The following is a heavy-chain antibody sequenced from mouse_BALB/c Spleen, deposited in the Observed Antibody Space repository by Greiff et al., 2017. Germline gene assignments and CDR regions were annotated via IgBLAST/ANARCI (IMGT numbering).Heavy chain of an antibody. CDR2: ILPGSGST. V-gene: IGHV1-9*01. Sequence: VQLVESGAELMKPGASVKISCKATGYTFSSYWIEWVKQRPGHGLEWIGEILPGSGSTNYNEKFKGKATFTADTSSNTAYMQLSSLTSEDSAVYYCASSLPPFAYWGQGTLVTVSA. CDR1: GYTFSSYW. D-gene: IGHD2-10*01. CDR3: ASSLPPFAY. J-gene: IGHJ3*01.